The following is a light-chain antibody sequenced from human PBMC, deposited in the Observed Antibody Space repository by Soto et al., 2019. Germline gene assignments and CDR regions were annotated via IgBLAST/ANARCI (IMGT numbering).Light chain of an antibody. V-gene: IGKV1-12*02. CDR2: GAS. Sequence: DIQMTQSPSSVSASVGDRVTISCRASPDVRSWLAWYQQKPGKAPNLLIYGASTLQRGVPSRLSGIGAGTDFTLAISSLRPEDFATYYCGQANGAPWTFGQGTEVELK. CDR1: PDVRSW. CDR3: GQANGAPWT. J-gene: IGKJ1*01.